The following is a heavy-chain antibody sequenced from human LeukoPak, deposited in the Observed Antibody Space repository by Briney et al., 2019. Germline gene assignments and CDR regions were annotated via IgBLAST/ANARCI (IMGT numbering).Heavy chain of an antibody. CDR1: GFDFSVYW. CDR3: AREPPSLLWFGSFDY. V-gene: IGHV3-7*03. Sequence: PGGSLRLSCAASGFDFSVYWMSWVRQAPGKGLEWVANIKQDGSEKYYVDSVRGRFTISRNNAKKSLYLQMNSLRAEDTAIYYCAREPPSLLWFGSFDYWGQGTLVTVSS. D-gene: IGHD3-10*01. CDR2: IKQDGSEK. J-gene: IGHJ4*02.